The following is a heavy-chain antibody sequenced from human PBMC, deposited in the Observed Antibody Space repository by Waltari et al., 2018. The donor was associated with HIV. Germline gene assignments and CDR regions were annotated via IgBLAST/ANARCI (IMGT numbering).Heavy chain of an antibody. V-gene: IGHV1-18*01. CDR2: ISAYNGNT. D-gene: IGHD3-10*01. Sequence: QVQLVQSGAEVKKHGASVKVSCKASGYTFTSYGISWVRQAPGQGLEWMGWISAYNGNTNYAQKLQGRVTMTTDTSTSTAYMELRSLRSDDTAVYYCARDKTTYYYGSGVSYWGQGTLVTVSS. J-gene: IGHJ4*02. CDR1: GYTFTSYG. CDR3: ARDKTTYYYGSGVSY.